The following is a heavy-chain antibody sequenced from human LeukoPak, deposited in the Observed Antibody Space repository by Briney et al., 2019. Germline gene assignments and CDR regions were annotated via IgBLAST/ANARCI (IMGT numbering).Heavy chain of an antibody. Sequence: PGGSLRLSCAASGFTFSSYAMSWVRQAPGKGLEWVSAISGSGGSTYYADSVKGRFTISRDNSKNTLYLQMNSLRAEDTAVYYCAKATGGWDGYSYFLSLYFDYWGQGTLVPVSS. CDR2: ISGSGGST. V-gene: IGHV3-23*01. J-gene: IGHJ4*02. CDR1: GFTFSSYA. CDR3: AKATGGWDGYSYFLSLYFDY. D-gene: IGHD5-24*01.